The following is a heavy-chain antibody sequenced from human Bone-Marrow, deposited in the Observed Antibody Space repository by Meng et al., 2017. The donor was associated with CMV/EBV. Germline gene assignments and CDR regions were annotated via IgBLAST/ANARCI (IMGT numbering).Heavy chain of an antibody. CDR2: INPSGGSA. J-gene: IGHJ6*01. CDR1: GYTFSSYY. CDR3: ARQAPPGGMDV. V-gene: IGHV1-46*01. Sequence: ASVKVSCKASGYTFSSYYMDWVRQDPGQGLEWMGIINPSGGSATYAQKFQGRVTMTRDTSTSALYMDLSSLRSEDTAVYYCARQAPPGGMDVWGQGTTVTVSS.